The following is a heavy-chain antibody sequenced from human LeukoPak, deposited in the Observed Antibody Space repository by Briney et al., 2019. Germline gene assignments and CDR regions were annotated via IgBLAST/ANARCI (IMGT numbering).Heavy chain of an antibody. J-gene: IGHJ4*02. CDR1: GYTFTSYG. V-gene: IGHV1-18*01. CDR3: ARTYCTNGVCYGGGLDY. Sequence: ASVKVSCKASGYTFTSYGISWVRQAPGQGLEWMGWISAYNGNTNYAQKLQGRVTMTTDTSTSTAYMELRSLRSDDTAVYYCARTYCTNGVCYGGGLDYWGQGTLVTVSS. CDR2: ISAYNGNT. D-gene: IGHD2-8*01.